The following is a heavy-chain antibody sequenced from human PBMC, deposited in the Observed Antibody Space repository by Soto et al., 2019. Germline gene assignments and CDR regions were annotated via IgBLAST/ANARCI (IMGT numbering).Heavy chain of an antibody. CDR3: ARQLRYGDYDY. CDR1: GGSISSYY. D-gene: IGHD4-17*01. V-gene: IGHV4-59*08. J-gene: IGHJ4*02. CDR2: IYYSGST. Sequence: PSETLSLACTVSGGSISSYYWSWIRQPPGKGLEWIGYIYYSGSTNYNPSLKSRVTIAVDTSKNQFSLKLSSVTAADTAVYYCARQLRYGDYDYWGQGTLVTVSS.